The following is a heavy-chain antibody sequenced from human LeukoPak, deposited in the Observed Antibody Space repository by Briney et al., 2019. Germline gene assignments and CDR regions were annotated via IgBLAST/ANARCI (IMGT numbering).Heavy chain of an antibody. D-gene: IGHD4-17*01. CDR1: GFTFSSYW. CDR2: IKQDGSEK. V-gene: IGHV3-7*04. J-gene: IGHJ4*02. CDR3: ARVTTVTTSDFDY. Sequence: GGSLRLSCAASGFTFSSYWMSWVRQSPGKGLEWVANIKQDGSEKYYVDSVKGRFTISRDNAKNSLDLQMNSLRAEDTAVYYCARVTTVTTSDFDYWGQGTLVTVSS.